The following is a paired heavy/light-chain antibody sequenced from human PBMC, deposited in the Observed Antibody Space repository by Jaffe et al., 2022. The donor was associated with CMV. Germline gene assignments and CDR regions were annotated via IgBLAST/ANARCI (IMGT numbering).Heavy chain of an antibody. CDR2: MNPNSGNT. CDR1: GYTFTSYD. V-gene: IGHV1-8*01. CDR3: ARGGYSSGPSDNYYYYGMDV. D-gene: IGHD6-13*01. J-gene: IGHJ6*02. Sequence: QVQLVQSGAEVKKPGASVKVSCKASGYTFTSYDINWVRQATGQGLEWMGWMNPNSGNTGYAQKFQGRVTMTRNTSISTAYMELSSLRSEDTAVYYCARGGYSSGPSDNYYYYGMDVWGQGTTVTVSS.
Light chain of an antibody. V-gene: IGKV1-27*01. J-gene: IGKJ3*01. Sequence: DIQMTQSPSSLSASVGDRVTITCRASQGISNYLAWYQQKPGKVPKLLIYAASTLQSGVPSRFSGSGSGTDFTLTISSLQPEDVATYYCQKYNSAPHTFGPGTKVDIK. CDR3: QKYNSAPHT. CDR1: QGISNY. CDR2: AAS.